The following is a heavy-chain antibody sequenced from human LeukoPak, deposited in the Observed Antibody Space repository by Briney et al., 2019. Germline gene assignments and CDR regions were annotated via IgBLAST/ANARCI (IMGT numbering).Heavy chain of an antibody. CDR1: GASIISSSHY. V-gene: IGHV4-39*01. CDR3: ARHRRYYDTSGFWD. Sequence: SEILSLTCTVSGASIISSSHYWGWIRQPPGKRLEWIGSIYYSGSTYSNPSLQSRLTISVDTSKNQSSLEMNSVTAADTAIYYCARHRRYYDTSGFWDWGQGTLVTVSS. CDR2: IYYSGST. D-gene: IGHD3-22*01. J-gene: IGHJ4*02.